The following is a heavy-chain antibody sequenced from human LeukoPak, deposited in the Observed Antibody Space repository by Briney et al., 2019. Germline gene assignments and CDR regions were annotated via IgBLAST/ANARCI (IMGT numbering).Heavy chain of an antibody. CDR1: GFTFSSYE. CDR3: AKTVEMATLGGFDY. V-gene: IGHV3-23*01. CDR2: ISGSGGNT. D-gene: IGHD5-24*01. Sequence: SGGSLRLSCAASGFTFSSYEMNWVRQAPGKGLEWVSTISGSGGNTYYADSVKGRFTISRDTSKNTLYLQMNSLRAEDTAVYYCAKTVEMATLGGFDYWGQGTLVTVSS. J-gene: IGHJ4*02.